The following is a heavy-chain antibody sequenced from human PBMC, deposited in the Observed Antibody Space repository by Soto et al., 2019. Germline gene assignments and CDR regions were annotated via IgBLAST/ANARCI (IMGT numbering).Heavy chain of an antibody. J-gene: IGHJ4*02. Sequence: SVKVSCKAPGVTFSSYAISWVRQAPGQGLEWMGGIIPIFGTANYAQKFQGRVTITADESTSTAYMELSSLRSEDTAVYYCARDRNGGSCYDYWGQGTLVTVSS. CDR2: IIPIFGTA. CDR3: ARDRNGGSCYDY. V-gene: IGHV1-69*13. D-gene: IGHD2-15*01. CDR1: GVTFSSYA.